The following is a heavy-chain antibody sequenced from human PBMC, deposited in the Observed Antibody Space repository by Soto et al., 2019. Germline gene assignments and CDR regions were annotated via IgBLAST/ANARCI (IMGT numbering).Heavy chain of an antibody. Sequence: QVQLQESGPGLVKPSETLSLTCTVSGGSISSYYWSWIRQPPGKGLEWIGYIYYSGSTNYNPSLKSRITISVDASKNQFSLKLSSVTAADTAVYYCPRTARGLTIQLWSRGPIDIWGQGTMVTVYS. D-gene: IGHD5-18*01. CDR1: GGSISSYY. V-gene: IGHV4-59*01. CDR3: PRTARGLTIQLWSRGPIDI. CDR2: IYYSGST. J-gene: IGHJ3*02.